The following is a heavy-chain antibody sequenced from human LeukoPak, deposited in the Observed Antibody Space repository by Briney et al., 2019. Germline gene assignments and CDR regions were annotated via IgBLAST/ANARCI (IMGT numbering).Heavy chain of an antibody. CDR1: GGSTSSYY. D-gene: IGHD6-19*01. J-gene: IGHJ4*02. V-gene: IGHV4-59*01. CDR2: IYYSGST. CDR3: ARGQWLVGDFDY. Sequence: SETLSLTCTVSGGSTSSYYWSWIRQPPGKGLEWIGYIYYSGSTNYNPSLKSRVTISVDTSKNQFSLKLSSVTAADTAVYYCARGQWLVGDFDYWGQGTLVTVSS.